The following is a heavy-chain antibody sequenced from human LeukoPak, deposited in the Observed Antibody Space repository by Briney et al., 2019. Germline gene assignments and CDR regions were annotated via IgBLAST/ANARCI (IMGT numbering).Heavy chain of an antibody. D-gene: IGHD3-10*01. CDR3: AKDRQNYYRSGNYFDY. V-gene: IGHV3-23*01. J-gene: IGHJ4*02. Sequence: SGGSLRLSCAASGFTFSSYVMIWVRQAPPKGLEWVSGVSGSGDSTYYAHSLKGRFTISRDNSKNALYLQMKSLRDEDTALYYCAKDRQNYYRSGNYFDYWGQGTLVTVSS. CDR2: VSGSGDST. CDR1: GFTFSSYV.